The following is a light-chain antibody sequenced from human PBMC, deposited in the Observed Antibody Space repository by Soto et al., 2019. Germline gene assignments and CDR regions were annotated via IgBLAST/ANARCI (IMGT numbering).Light chain of an antibody. CDR3: QSHDSSLSGSYV. CDR2: GNR. J-gene: IGLJ1*01. CDR1: SSNIGAGYD. Sequence: QSVLTQPRSVSGAPGQRGTISCNGSSSNIGAGYDVHWYQQLPGIALQLLIYGNRNRRSGVPDRFSGSKSGTSASLAITGLQAEDEAEYYCQSHDSSLSGSYVFGTGTKVTVL. V-gene: IGLV1-40*01.